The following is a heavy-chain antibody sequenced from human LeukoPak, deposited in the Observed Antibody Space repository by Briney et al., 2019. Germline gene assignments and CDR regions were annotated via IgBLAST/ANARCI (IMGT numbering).Heavy chain of an antibody. D-gene: IGHD6-19*01. CDR3: ARQCYSSGWYLCY. V-gene: IGHV4-39*01. Sequence: PSETLSLTCTVSGGSISSSSYYWGWIRQPLGKGLEWIGSIYYSGSTYYNPSLKSRVTISVDTSKNQFSLKLSSVTAADTAVYYCARQCYSSGWYLCYWGQGTLVTVSS. CDR2: IYYSGST. J-gene: IGHJ4*02. CDR1: GGSISSSSYY.